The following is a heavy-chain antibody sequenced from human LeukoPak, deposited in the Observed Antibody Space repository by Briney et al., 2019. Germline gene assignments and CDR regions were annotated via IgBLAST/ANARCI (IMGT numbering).Heavy chain of an antibody. CDR3: ARSTDGYADY. Sequence: GGSLRLSCAASGFNFNVYSMNWVRQAPGKGLEWISYITSNLVTIHYADSVRGRFTISRDNAQNSLYLHMNSLRVEDTAVYFCARSTDGYADYWGQGTRVTVSS. CDR2: ITSNLVTI. CDR1: GFNFNVYS. J-gene: IGHJ4*02. V-gene: IGHV3-48*01. D-gene: IGHD2-2*01.